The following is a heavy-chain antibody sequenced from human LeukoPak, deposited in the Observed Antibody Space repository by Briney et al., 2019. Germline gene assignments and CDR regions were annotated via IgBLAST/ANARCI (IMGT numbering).Heavy chain of an antibody. Sequence: GGSLRLSCAASGPTFSSNWMSWVRQAPGKGLEWVANIKQDGSVKQYVDSVKGRFTISRDNAKNSLYLQMNSLRAEDTAVYYCARDDSGSLDYWGQGTLVTVSS. V-gene: IGHV3-7*05. CDR3: ARDDSGSLDY. D-gene: IGHD6-19*01. CDR1: GPTFSSNW. CDR2: IKQDGSVK. J-gene: IGHJ4*02.